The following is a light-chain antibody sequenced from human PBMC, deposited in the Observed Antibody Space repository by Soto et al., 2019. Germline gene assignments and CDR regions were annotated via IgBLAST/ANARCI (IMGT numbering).Light chain of an antibody. Sequence: QSALTQPASVSGSPGQSITISCTGTSSDVGGYNYVSWYQQHPGKAPKLMIYEVRNRPSGVSNRFSGSKSGNTASLTIFGLQAEDEADYYCNSHTSSSTRPYVFGTGTKLTVL. CDR3: NSHTSSSTRPYV. CDR2: EVR. CDR1: SSDVGGYNY. V-gene: IGLV2-14*01. J-gene: IGLJ1*01.